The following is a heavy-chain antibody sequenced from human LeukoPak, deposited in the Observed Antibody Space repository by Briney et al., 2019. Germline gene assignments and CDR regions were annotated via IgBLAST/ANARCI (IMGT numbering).Heavy chain of an antibody. Sequence: GASVKVSCKASGGTFSSYAISWVRQAPGQGLEWMGGIIPIFGTANYAQKFQGRVTITADESTSTAYMELSSLRSEDTAVYYCARGLRGRGPIDFWSEGDWFDPWGQGTLVTVSS. J-gene: IGHJ5*02. CDR2: IIPIFGTA. CDR1: GGTFSSYA. CDR3: ARGLRGRGPIDFWSEGDWFDP. V-gene: IGHV1-69*13. D-gene: IGHD3-3*01.